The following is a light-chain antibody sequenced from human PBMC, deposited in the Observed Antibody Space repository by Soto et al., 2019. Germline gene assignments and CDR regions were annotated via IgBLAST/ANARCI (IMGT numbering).Light chain of an antibody. V-gene: IGKV1-5*03. CDR2: KAS. CDR3: QQYISYPWT. CDR1: QSISSW. J-gene: IGKJ1*01. Sequence: DIPMTQSPSTLSASVGDRVTLTCRASQSISSWLAWYQQKPGKAPKLLIYKASSLESGVPSRFSGSGSGTEFTLTISSLQPDDFATYSCQQYISYPWTFGQGTKVEIK.